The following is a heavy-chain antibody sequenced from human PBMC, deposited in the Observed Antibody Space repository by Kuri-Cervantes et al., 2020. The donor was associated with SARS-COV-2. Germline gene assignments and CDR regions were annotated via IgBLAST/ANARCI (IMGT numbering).Heavy chain of an antibody. J-gene: IGHJ4*02. D-gene: IGHD4-23*01. CDR3: AKDKGGNSNFDY. CDR2: IRYDGSNK. V-gene: IGHV3-30*02. CDR1: GFTFSKYG. Sequence: GESLKISCAASGFTFSKYGMHWVRQAPGKGQEWVAFIRYDGSNKYYADSVKGRFTISRDNSKNTLYLQMNSLRAEDTAVYYCAKDKGGNSNFDYWGQGTLVTVSS.